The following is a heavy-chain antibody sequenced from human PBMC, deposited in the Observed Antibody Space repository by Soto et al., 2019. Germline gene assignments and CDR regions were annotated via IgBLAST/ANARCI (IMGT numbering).Heavy chain of an antibody. CDR2: IIPSGGTT. D-gene: IGHD2-21*02. CDR3: VTRFTAVATARFDY. J-gene: IGHJ4*02. V-gene: IGHV1-46*01. Sequence: GASVKVSCKASGGTCLSYAISLVRQAPGQGLEWLGVIIPSGGTTTYAEKFQGRVSVTRDTSTSTVYMELSSLEIEDTAMYYCVTRFTAVATARFDYWGQGTLVTVSS. CDR1: GGTCLSYA.